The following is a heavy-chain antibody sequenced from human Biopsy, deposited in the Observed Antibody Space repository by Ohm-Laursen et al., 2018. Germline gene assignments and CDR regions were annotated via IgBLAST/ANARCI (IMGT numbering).Heavy chain of an antibody. CDR1: GGTFSNYA. Sequence: SVKVSCKSSGGTFSNYAISWVRQAPGEGLEWMGGIIAVSGLVNYAPKFQGRVSITADKSTTTAYMELSNLKSEDTAVYYCATPFQYYDSWGGYPPFDHWGQGTLVTVSS. V-gene: IGHV1-69*10. CDR3: ATPFQYYDSWGGYPPFDH. CDR2: IIAVSGLV. J-gene: IGHJ4*02. D-gene: IGHD3-3*01.